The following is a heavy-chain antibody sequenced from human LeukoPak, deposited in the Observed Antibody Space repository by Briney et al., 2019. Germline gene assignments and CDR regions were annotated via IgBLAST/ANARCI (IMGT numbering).Heavy chain of an antibody. CDR1: RFSFSDYD. V-gene: IGHV3-30*18. Sequence: GGSLRLSCRASRFSFSDYDMHWVRQAPGKGLEWVAVISSDGSRKHYGDSVKGRFTISRGNSESTLFLQMNSLRTDDTSVYFCAKYAYNWNAPDGFDMWGQGTMVIVSS. CDR2: ISSDGSRK. D-gene: IGHD1-1*01. J-gene: IGHJ3*02. CDR3: AKYAYNWNAPDGFDM.